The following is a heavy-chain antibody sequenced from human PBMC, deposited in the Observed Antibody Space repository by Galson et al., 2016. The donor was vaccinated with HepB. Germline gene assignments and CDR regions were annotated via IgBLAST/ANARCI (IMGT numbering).Heavy chain of an antibody. CDR2: IYYSGRT. D-gene: IGHD2-2*01. CDR1: GAYISAYY. CDR3: ARDRSSEDYYYQYGMDV. Sequence: ETLSLTCSVSGAYISAYYWSWIRQPPGKGLEYMGHIYYSGRTNYNPSLRSRVTISVDTSKNQFSLKLSSVTAADTAVYYCARDRSSEDYYYQYGMDVWGRGTTVIVSS. V-gene: IGHV4-59*01. J-gene: IGHJ6*02.